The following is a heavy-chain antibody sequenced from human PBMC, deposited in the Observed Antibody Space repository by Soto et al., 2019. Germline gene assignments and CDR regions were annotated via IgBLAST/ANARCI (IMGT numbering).Heavy chain of an antibody. CDR2: ISGGGDRT. Sequence: EVQLLESGGGLVQPGGSLRLSCVGSGFTFINYAMNWVRQTPGKGLEWVSTISGGGDRTFDADTVKGGFTISRDNSKNTVNWQMNSLRADDTAVYYCARKVLGSTSRPDWWYFDLWGRGTLVTVSS. D-gene: IGHD2-2*01. V-gene: IGHV3-23*01. CDR1: GFTFINYA. CDR3: ARKVLGSTSRPDWWYFDL. J-gene: IGHJ2*01.